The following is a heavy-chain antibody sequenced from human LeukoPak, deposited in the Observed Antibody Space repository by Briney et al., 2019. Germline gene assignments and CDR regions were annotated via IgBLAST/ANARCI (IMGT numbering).Heavy chain of an antibody. J-gene: IGHJ4*02. Sequence: PGGSLRLSCAASGFTFSSYAMSWVRQAPGKGLEWVAVISYDGSNKYYADSVKGRFTISRDNSKNTLYLQMNSLRAEDTAVYYCAKADCSSTSCPIDYWGQGTLVTVSS. CDR1: GFTFSSYA. CDR2: ISYDGSNK. D-gene: IGHD2-2*01. CDR3: AKADCSSTSCPIDY. V-gene: IGHV3-30*18.